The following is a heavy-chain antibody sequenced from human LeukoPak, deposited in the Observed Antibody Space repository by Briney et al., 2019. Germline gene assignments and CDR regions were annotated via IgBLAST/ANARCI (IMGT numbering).Heavy chain of an antibody. CDR2: IDPNTGGT. CDR1: GYTFTNYY. J-gene: IGHJ4*02. Sequence: ASVKVSCKTSGYTFTNYYIHWVRQAPGQGLEWMGRIDPNTGGTKSAKNFQGRVTMTRDTSISTAYMALSGLRSDDTAVYYCASLYDIVGTTVDYCGQGTLVTVSS. V-gene: IGHV1-2*06. CDR3: ASLYDIVGTTVDY. D-gene: IGHD1-26*01.